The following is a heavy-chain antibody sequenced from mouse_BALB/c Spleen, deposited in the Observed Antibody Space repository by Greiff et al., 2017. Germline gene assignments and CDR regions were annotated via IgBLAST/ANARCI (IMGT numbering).Heavy chain of an antibody. V-gene: IGHV1-9*01. J-gene: IGHJ1*01. CDR3: ARNNAYDYWYFDV. Sequence: VQLQQSGAELMKPGASVKISCKATGYTFSSYWIEWVKQRPGHGLEWIGEILPGSGSTNYNEKFKGKATFTADTSHNPAYMQLSSLTSEDSAVYDYARNNAYDYWYFDVWGAGTTVTVSS. CDR1: GYTFSSYW. D-gene: IGHD2-2*01. CDR2: ILPGSGST.